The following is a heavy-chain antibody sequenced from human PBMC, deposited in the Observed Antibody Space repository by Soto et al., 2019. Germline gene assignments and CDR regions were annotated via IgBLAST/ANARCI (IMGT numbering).Heavy chain of an antibody. CDR2: ISSSGSTI. V-gene: IGHV3-48*04. D-gene: IGHD5-18*01. CDR1: GFSFSSYG. Sequence: PGGSLSLSCAASGFSFSSYGMNWIRQAPGKGLEWVSYISSSGSTIYYADSVKGRFTISRDNAKNSLYLQMNSLRAEDTAVYYCARDISGGYSYGYGYWGQGTLVTVSS. CDR3: ARDISGGYSYGYGY. J-gene: IGHJ4*02.